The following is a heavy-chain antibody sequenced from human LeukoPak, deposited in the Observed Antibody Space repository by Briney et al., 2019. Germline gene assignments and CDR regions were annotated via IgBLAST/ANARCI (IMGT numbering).Heavy chain of an antibody. CDR1: GGSFSGYY. J-gene: IGHJ4*02. CDR2: INHSGST. Sequence: SETLSLTCAVYGGSFSGYYWSWIRQPPGKGLEWIGEINHSGSTNYNPSLKSRVTISVDTSKNQFSLKLSSVTAADTAVYYCARAGSSWAKNYFDYWGQGTLVTVSS. D-gene: IGHD6-13*01. V-gene: IGHV4-34*01. CDR3: ARAGSSWAKNYFDY.